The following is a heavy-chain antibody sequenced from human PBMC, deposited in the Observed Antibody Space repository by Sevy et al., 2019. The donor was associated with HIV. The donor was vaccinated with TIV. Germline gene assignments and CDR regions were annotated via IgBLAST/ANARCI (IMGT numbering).Heavy chain of an antibody. V-gene: IGHV3-48*02. J-gene: IGHJ5*02. CDR3: ARDRGRGEVALDL. CDR1: GFRFRDYR. D-gene: IGHD3-10*01. CDR2: ITSSSNTI. Sequence: GGSLRLSCAASGFRFRDYRMNWVRQAPGKGLEWVSYITSSSNTINYEDSGKGRFIISKDNGRNSLYLQINSLRNEDTAGYYCARDRGRGEVALDLWGQGTLVTVSS.